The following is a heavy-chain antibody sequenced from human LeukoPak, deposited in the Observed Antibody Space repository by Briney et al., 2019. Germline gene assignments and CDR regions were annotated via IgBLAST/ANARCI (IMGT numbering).Heavy chain of an antibody. Sequence: GGSLRLSCAASGFTFSSYSMNWVRQAPGKGLEWVSSISSSSSYIYYADSAKGRFTISRDNAKNSLYLQMNSLRAEDTAVYYCAREREYSSGWDCWGQGTLVTVSS. CDR2: ISSSSSYI. V-gene: IGHV3-21*01. CDR3: AREREYSSGWDC. D-gene: IGHD6-19*01. J-gene: IGHJ4*02. CDR1: GFTFSSYS.